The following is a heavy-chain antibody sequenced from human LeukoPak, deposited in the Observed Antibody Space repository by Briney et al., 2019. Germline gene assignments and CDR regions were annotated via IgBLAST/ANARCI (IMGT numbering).Heavy chain of an antibody. Sequence: SVKVSCKASGGTFSSYAISWVRQAPGQGLEWMGGIIPIFGTANYAQKLQGRVTMTTDTSTSTACMELRSLRSDDTAVYYCAATRRSGYVIFDYWGQGTLVTVSS. V-gene: IGHV1-69*05. D-gene: IGHD5-12*01. CDR1: GGTFSSYA. CDR2: IIPIFGTA. J-gene: IGHJ4*02. CDR3: AATRRSGYVIFDY.